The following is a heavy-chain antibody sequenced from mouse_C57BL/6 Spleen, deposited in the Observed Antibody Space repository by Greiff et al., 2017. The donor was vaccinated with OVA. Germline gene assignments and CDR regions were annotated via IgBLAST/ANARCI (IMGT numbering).Heavy chain of an antibody. D-gene: IGHD1-1*01. Sequence: QVQLQQPGAELVKPGASVKLSCKASGYTFTSYWMQWVKQRPGQGLEWIGEIDPSDSYTNYNQKFKGQATLTVDTSSSTAYMQLSSLTSEDSAVYYCARRYYGSSYVDYWGQGTTLTVSS. CDR2: IDPSDSYT. CDR3: ARRYYGSSYVDY. CDR1: GYTFTSYW. V-gene: IGHV1-50*01. J-gene: IGHJ2*01.